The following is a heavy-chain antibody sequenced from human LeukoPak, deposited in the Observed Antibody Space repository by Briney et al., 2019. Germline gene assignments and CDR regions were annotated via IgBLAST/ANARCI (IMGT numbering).Heavy chain of an antibody. Sequence: GGSLRLSCAASGFTFSSYAMHWVRQAPGKGLEWVAVISYDGSNTYYADSVKVRFTISRDNSKNTLYLQMNSLRAEDTAVYYCARDGGYSSSWYYFDYWGQGTLVTVSS. J-gene: IGHJ4*02. CDR1: GFTFSSYA. CDR2: ISYDGSNT. D-gene: IGHD6-13*01. V-gene: IGHV3-30-3*01. CDR3: ARDGGYSSSWYYFDY.